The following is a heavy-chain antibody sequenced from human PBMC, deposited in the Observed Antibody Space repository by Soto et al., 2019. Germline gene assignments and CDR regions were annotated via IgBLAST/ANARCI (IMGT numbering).Heavy chain of an antibody. J-gene: IGHJ5*02. CDR2: IYYSGTT. D-gene: IGHD2-2*01. Sequence: SETLSLTCTVSGGSISSGGYYWSWVRQHPGKGLEWIGYIYYSGTTYYNPSLKSRVTISVDTSKNQFSLKLSSVSAADTALYYCARCSLVVVPAPGFDPWGRGALVTVSS. CDR3: ARCSLVVVPAPGFDP. CDR1: GGSISSGGYY. V-gene: IGHV4-31*03.